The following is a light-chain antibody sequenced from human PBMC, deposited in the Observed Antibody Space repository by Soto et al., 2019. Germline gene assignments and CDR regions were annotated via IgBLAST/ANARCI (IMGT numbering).Light chain of an antibody. CDR3: CSYAGSSTFHV. J-gene: IGLJ1*01. Sequence: QSALTQPPSASGSPGQSVTISCTGTSSDVGGYNYVSWYQQHPGKAPKLMIYEVSKRPSGVPDRFSGSKSGNTASLTVSGLQAEDEADYYCCSYAGSSTFHVFGTGTKVTVL. CDR1: SSDVGGYNY. CDR2: EVS. V-gene: IGLV2-8*01.